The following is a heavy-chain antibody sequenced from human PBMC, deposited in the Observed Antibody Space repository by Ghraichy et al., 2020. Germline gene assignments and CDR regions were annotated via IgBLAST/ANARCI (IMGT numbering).Heavy chain of an antibody. J-gene: IGHJ6*01. CDR2: ISSSSSTI. V-gene: IGHV3-48*04. Sequence: GGSLRLSCAASGFTFSTYSMTWVRQAPGKGLEWVSYISSSSSTINYADSVKGRFTISRDNGKNSLHLQMNSLRAEDTAMYYCARVGSGPSAFYYDYYYGLDVWGQGTTVTVSS. D-gene: IGHD6-25*01. CDR1: GFTFSTYS. CDR3: ARVGSGPSAFYYDYYYGLDV.